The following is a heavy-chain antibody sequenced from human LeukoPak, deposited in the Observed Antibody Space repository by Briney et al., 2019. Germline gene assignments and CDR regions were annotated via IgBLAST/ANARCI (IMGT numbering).Heavy chain of an antibody. V-gene: IGHV1-2*02. J-gene: IGHJ4*02. CDR1: GYTLTGYY. Sequence: ASVKVPCKASGYTLTGYYMHWVRQAPGQGLEWMGWINPNSGGTNYAQKFQGRVTMTRDTSISTAYMELSRLRSDDTAVYYCARVQTSTSYYYDSRGAADYWGQGTLVTVSS. CDR2: INPNSGGT. CDR3: ARVQTSTSYYYDSRGAADY. D-gene: IGHD3-22*01.